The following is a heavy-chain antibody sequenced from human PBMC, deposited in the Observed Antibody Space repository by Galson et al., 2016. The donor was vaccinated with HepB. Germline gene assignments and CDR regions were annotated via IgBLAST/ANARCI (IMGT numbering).Heavy chain of an antibody. V-gene: IGHV3-48*02. CDR3: ARDPWVDY. D-gene: IGHD1-26*01. CDR1: GFTFNNYS. J-gene: IGHJ4*02. CDR2: ISSSSSTI. Sequence: SLRVSCAASGFTFNNYSMNWVRQAPGKGLEWVAHISSSSSTINYADSVQGRVTITRDNAKNSLYLQMNSLSDEDTALYFCARDPWVDYWGQGTLVTVSS.